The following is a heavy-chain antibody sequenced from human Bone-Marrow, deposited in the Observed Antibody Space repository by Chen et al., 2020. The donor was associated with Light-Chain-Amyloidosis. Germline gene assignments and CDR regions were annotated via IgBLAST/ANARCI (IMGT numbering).Heavy chain of an antibody. CDR2: IYPDDSDA. J-gene: IGHJ4*02. D-gene: IGHD5-12*01. V-gene: IGHV5-51*01. Sequence: EVQLEQSGPEVKKPGESLKISCKGSGYTFPNYWIGWVRQMPGKGLEWMGVIYPDDSDARYSPSFEGQVTISADKSITTAYLQWRGLKASDTAMYYCARRRDGYNFDYWGQGTLVTGSS. CDR1: GYTFPNYW. CDR3: ARRRDGYNFDY.